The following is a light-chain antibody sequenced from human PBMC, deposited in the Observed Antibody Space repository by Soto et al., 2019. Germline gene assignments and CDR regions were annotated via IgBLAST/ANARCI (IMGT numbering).Light chain of an antibody. Sequence: DIQMTQSPSSLSASVGDRVTITCRASQSISSCLNWYQQKPGKAPKLLIYAASNLQTGVPSRFSGSESRTDFILTISSLHPEDFATYYCQQIYVAPVTFGQGTKVEIK. V-gene: IGKV1-39*01. CDR3: QQIYVAPVT. J-gene: IGKJ1*01. CDR1: QSISSC. CDR2: AAS.